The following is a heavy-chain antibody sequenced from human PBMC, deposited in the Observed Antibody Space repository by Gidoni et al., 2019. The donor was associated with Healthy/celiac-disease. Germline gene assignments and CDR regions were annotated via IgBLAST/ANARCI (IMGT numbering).Heavy chain of an antibody. V-gene: IGHV3-30-3*01. D-gene: IGHD6-13*01. J-gene: IGHJ1*01. CDR2: ISYDGSNK. CDR1: GFTFSSYA. Sequence: QVQMVESGGGVVQPGRSLTLSCAASGFTFSSYAMHWVRQAPGKGLEWVAVISYDGSNKYYADSVKGRFTISRDNSKNTLYLQMNSLRAEDTAVYYCARDQIAAAGTDPYFQHWGQGTLVTVSS. CDR3: ARDQIAAAGTDPYFQH.